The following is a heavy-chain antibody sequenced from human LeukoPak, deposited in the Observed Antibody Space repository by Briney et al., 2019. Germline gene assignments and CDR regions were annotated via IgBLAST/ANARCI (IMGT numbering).Heavy chain of an antibody. CDR3: ARDARVGATVWDY. CDR1: GFTFSDYY. J-gene: IGHJ4*02. D-gene: IGHD1-26*01. Sequence: GGSLRLSCAASGFTFSDYYMSWIRQAPGKGLEWVSYISSSGSTIYYADSVRGRFTISRDNAKNSLYLQMNSLRAEDTAVYYCARDARVGATVWDYWGQGTLVTVSS. CDR2: ISSSGSTI. V-gene: IGHV3-11*01.